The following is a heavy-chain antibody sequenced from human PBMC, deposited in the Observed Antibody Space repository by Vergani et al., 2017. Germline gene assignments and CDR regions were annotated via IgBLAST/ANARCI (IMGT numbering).Heavy chain of an antibody. Sequence: QVQLVQSGAEVKKPGASVKVSCKASGYTFTSYGISWVRQAPGQGLEWMGWISAYNGNTNYAQKPQGRVTMTTDTSTSTAYMELRSLRSDDTAVYYCARDRTVNYCSSTSCPFDYWGQGTLVTVSS. CDR2: ISAYNGNT. D-gene: IGHD2-2*01. CDR1: GYTFTSYG. CDR3: ARDRTVNYCSSTSCPFDY. V-gene: IGHV1-18*01. J-gene: IGHJ4*02.